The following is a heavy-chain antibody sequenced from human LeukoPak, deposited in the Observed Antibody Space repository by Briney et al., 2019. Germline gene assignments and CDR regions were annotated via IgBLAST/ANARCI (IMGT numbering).Heavy chain of an antibody. V-gene: IGHV4-59*08. CDR1: GGSLSSYY. J-gene: IGHJ4*02. CDR2: IYYGGST. CDR3: ARQLTRTPDFDY. D-gene: IGHD3-10*01. Sequence: SETLSLTCTLSGGSLSSYYWSWIRQPLGKGLEWIGYIYYGGSTNYNPSLKSRVTISVDTSKNQFSLKLSSVTAADTAVYYCARQLTRTPDFDYWGQGTLVTVSS.